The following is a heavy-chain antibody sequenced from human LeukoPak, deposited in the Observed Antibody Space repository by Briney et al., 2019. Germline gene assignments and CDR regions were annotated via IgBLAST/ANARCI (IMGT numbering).Heavy chain of an antibody. V-gene: IGHV3-64*01. CDR3: ARAWGGSYFGLDY. CDR2: ISSNGGST. Sequence: GRSLRLSCAASGFTFSSYAMHWVRQAPGKGLEYVSAISSNGGSTYYANSVKGRFTISRDNSKNTLYLQMGSLRAEDMAVYYCARAWGGSYFGLDYWGQGALVTVSS. CDR1: GFTFSSYA. D-gene: IGHD1-26*01. J-gene: IGHJ4*02.